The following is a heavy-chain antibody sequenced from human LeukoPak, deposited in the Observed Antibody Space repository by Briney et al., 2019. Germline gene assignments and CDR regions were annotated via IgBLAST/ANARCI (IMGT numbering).Heavy chain of an antibody. V-gene: IGHV4-34*01. CDR2: INHSGST. CDR1: GGSFSGYY. CDR3: ARGVFGVVINYYYYYMDV. Sequence: AETLSLTCAVCGGSFSGYYWSWIRQPPGKGLDWIGEINHSGSTNYNPSLKSRVTISVDTSKNQFSLKLSSVTAADTAVYYCARGVFGVVINYYYYYMDVWGKGTTVTVSS. J-gene: IGHJ6*03. D-gene: IGHD3-3*01.